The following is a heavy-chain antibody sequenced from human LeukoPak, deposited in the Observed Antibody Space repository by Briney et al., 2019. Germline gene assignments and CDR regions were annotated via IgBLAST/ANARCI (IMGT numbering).Heavy chain of an antibody. CDR2: INHSGST. J-gene: IGHJ6*02. CDR1: GGSFSGYY. CDR3: ASGYSPYYGMDV. D-gene: IGHD2-21*01. Sequence: SETLSLTCAVYGGSFSGYYWSWIRQPPGKGLEWIGEINHSGSTNYNPSLKSRVTISVDTSKNQFSLKLSSVTAADRAVYYCASGYSPYYGMDVWGQGTTVTVSS. V-gene: IGHV4-34*01.